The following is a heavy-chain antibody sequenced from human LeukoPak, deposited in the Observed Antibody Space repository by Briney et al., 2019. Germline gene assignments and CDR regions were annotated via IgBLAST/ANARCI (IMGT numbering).Heavy chain of an antibody. CDR1: GYTFTGYY. J-gene: IGHJ2*01. CDR2: INPNSGGT. V-gene: IGHV1-2*02. CDR3: ARDPGYSGYDSFWYFDL. D-gene: IGHD5-12*01. Sequence: ASVKVSCKASGYTFTGYYMHWVRQAPGQGLEWMGWINPNSGGTNYAQKFQGRVTMTRDTSISTAYMELSRLRSDDTAVYYCARDPGYSGYDSFWYFDLWGCGTLVTVSS.